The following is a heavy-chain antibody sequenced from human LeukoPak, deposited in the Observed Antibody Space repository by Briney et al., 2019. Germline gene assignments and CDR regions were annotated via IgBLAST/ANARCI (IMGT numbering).Heavy chain of an antibody. CDR1: GGSVSSGRYY. CDR2: ISYSGST. CDR3: ARDLFAGTTGTVDY. V-gene: IGHV4-61*01. D-gene: IGHD1-1*01. Sequence: SETLSLIRTVSGGSVSSGRYYWSWIRQPPGKGLEWIGYISYSGSTNYNHSLKSRVTISVDTSKNQFSLKLSAVTAADTAVYYCARDLFAGTTGTVDYWGQGTLVTVSS. J-gene: IGHJ4*02.